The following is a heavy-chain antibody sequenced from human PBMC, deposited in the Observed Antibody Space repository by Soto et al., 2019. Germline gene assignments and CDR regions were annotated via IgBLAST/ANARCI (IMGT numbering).Heavy chain of an antibody. CDR3: ARDLHVRSAAGNHFDF. CDR2: IYYSGST. J-gene: IGHJ4*02. CDR1: GGSISSYH. D-gene: IGHD6-13*01. V-gene: IGHV4-59*01. Sequence: SETLSLTCTVSGGSISSYHWRWIRQPPGKGLEWIGYIYYSGSTNYNPPLKSRVTISVDTSKNQFSRKLSSLRAEDTAVYYCARDLHVRSAAGNHFDFWCQGGLVTVSS.